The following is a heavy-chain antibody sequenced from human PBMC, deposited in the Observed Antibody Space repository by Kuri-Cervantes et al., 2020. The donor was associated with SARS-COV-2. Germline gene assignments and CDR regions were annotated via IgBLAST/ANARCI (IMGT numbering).Heavy chain of an antibody. J-gene: IGHJ6*02. CDR2: ISYDGSNK. Sequence: GGSLRLSCAASGFTFNSYGIHWVRQAPGKGLEWVAVISYDGSNKYYADSVKGRFTIPRDNSKNTLYLQMNSLRAEDTAVYYCARDAYSSSWYYYYYGMDVWGQGTTVTVSS. CDR1: GFTFNSYG. CDR3: ARDAYSSSWYYYYYGMDV. V-gene: IGHV3-30*03. D-gene: IGHD6-13*01.